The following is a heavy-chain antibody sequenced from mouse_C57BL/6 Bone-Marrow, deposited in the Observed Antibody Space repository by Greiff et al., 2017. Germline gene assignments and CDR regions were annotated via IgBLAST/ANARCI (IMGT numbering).Heavy chain of an antibody. CDR2: INPGSGGT. V-gene: IGHV1-54*01. J-gene: IGHJ3*01. D-gene: IGHD4-1*01. Sequence: VQLQQSGAELVRPGTSVKVSCKASGYAFTNYLIEWVKQRPGQGLEWIGVINPGSGGTNYNEKFKGKATLTADKSSSTAYMQLSSLTSEDAAVYVGARSKNWDSWFAYWGQGTRVTVSA. CDR1: GYAFTNYL. CDR3: ARSKNWDSWFAY.